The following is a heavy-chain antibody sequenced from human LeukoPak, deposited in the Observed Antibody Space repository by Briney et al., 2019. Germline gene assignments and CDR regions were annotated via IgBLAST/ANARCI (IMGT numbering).Heavy chain of an antibody. CDR3: ARVVEDYGSGSYYPDYFDY. J-gene: IGHJ4*02. D-gene: IGHD3-10*01. Sequence: TGGSLRLSCAASGFTFSSYSMNWVRQAPGKGLEWVSSISSSSSYVYYADSVKGRFTISRDNAKNSLYLQMNSLRAEDTAVYYCARVVEDYGSGSYYPDYFDYWGQGTLVTVSS. CDR2: ISSSSSYV. CDR1: GFTFSSYS. V-gene: IGHV3-21*01.